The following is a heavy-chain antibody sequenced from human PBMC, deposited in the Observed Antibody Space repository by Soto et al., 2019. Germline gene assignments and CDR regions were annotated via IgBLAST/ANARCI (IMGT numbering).Heavy chain of an antibody. D-gene: IGHD3-16*02. J-gene: IGHJ5*02. V-gene: IGHV4-59*01. CDR1: DGSIISYD. CDR3: ARTGVCRYDDIRGSYRSWFDP. CDR2: IYYSGST. Sequence: SETLCVPNSVADGSIISYDCRCISQPTGKGLEWIGYIYYSGSTNYNPSLKSRVTISVDTSKNQFSLKLSSVTAADTAVYYCARTGVCRYDDIRGSYRSWFDPWGQGTLVTVSS.